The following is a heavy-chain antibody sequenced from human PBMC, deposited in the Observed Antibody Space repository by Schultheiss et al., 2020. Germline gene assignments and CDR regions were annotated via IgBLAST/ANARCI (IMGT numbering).Heavy chain of an antibody. CDR3: AKGRGFSSYSPVDY. Sequence: GGSLRLSCAASGFTFSSYGMHWVRQAPGKGLEWVSAISGSGGSTYYADSVKGRFTISRDNSKNTLYLQMNSLRAEDTAVYFCAKGRGFSSYSPVDYWGQGTLVTVSS. CDR2: ISGSGGST. D-gene: IGHD3-22*01. J-gene: IGHJ4*02. CDR1: GFTFSSYG. V-gene: IGHV3-23*01.